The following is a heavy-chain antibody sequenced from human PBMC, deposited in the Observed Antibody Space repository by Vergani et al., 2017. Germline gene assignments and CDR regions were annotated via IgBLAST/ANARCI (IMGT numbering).Heavy chain of an antibody. V-gene: IGHV3-23*01. CDR2: ISCSGGST. J-gene: IGHJ6*02. Sequence: EVQLLESGGDLVQPGGSLRLSCAASGFTFNHYAMNWVRQAPGKGLEWVSGISCSGGSTYYAGSVKGRFTISRYSSKNTLYLQMNSLRAGDTAVYYCAKANPRNSGYDYLYYYHAMDVWGQGTTVTVSS. CDR1: GFTFNHYA. D-gene: IGHD5-12*01. CDR3: AKANPRNSGYDYLYYYHAMDV.